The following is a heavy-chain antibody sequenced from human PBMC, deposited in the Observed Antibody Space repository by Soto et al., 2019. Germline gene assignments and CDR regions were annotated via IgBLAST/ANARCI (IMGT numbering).Heavy chain of an antibody. Sequence: QITLKESGPALVKPTQTLTLTCSFSGFSLNSRGMGVGWIRQSPGKALELLALIYWDDDKRYSPSLRSRLTTARTTQEYQVVLKLTNRNPMKTGPNYCEGNDFFGSGRQTYYFDYWGQGTLVTVSS. CDR2: IYWDDDK. D-gene: IGHD3-10*01. J-gene: IGHJ4*02. CDR3: EGNDFFGSGRQTYYFDY. CDR1: GFSLNSRGMG. V-gene: IGHV2-5*02.